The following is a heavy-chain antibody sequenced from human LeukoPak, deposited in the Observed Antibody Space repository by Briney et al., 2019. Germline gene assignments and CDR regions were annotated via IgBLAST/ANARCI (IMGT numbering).Heavy chain of an antibody. CDR1: GYTFSGYY. D-gene: IGHD5-12*01. Sequence: ASVKVSCKASGYTFSGYYIHWVRQAPGRGLEWMSWINPSNGDTNYAQKFQGRVTMTTDTSTSTAYMELSSLRSEDTAVYYCVRDLRGYSGYDPYNWFDPWGQGTLVTVSS. V-gene: IGHV1-2*02. J-gene: IGHJ5*02. CDR2: INPSNGDT. CDR3: VRDLRGYSGYDPYNWFDP.